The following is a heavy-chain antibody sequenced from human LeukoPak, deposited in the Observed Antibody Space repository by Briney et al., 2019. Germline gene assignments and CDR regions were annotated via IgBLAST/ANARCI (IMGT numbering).Heavy chain of an antibody. D-gene: IGHD2-2*01. CDR1: GFTFSSYW. CDR2: INSDGSST. J-gene: IGHJ5*02. CDR3: ARDDHCSSTSCYSNWFDP. Sequence: QPGGSLRLSCAASGFTFSSYWMHWVRQAPGKGLVWVPRINSDGSSTSYADSVKGRFTISRDNAKNTLYLQMNSLRAEDTAVYYCARDDHCSSTSCYSNWFDPWGQGTLVTVSS. V-gene: IGHV3-74*01.